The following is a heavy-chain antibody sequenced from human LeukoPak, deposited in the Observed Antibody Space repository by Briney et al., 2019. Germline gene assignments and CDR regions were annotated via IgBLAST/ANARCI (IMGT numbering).Heavy chain of an antibody. CDR2: IYYSGST. CDR1: GGSISSGGYY. V-gene: IGHV4-31*03. CDR3: ARSDIVVVPAAFNWFDP. Sequence: PSQTLSLTCTVSGGSISSGGYYWSWIRQHPGKGLEWIGYIYYSGSTYYSPSLKSRVTISVDTSKNQFSLKLSSVTAADTAVYYCARSDIVVVPAAFNWFDPWGRGTLVTVSS. J-gene: IGHJ5*02. D-gene: IGHD2-2*01.